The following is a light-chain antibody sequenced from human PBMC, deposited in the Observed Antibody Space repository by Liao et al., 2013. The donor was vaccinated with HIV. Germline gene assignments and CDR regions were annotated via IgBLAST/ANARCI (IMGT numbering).Light chain of an antibody. V-gene: IGLV3-21*04. CDR2: FNS. J-gene: IGLJ2*01. CDR1: SNAGKS. CDR3: QVWDRNTGHPV. Sequence: SYELTQPPSVSVAPGKTARITCETSSNAGKSVHWHQQKPGQAPELVISFNSVRPSGIPERFSGSKSGNTATLTIIRVEVGDEADYYCQVWDRNTGHPVFGGGTKLTVL.